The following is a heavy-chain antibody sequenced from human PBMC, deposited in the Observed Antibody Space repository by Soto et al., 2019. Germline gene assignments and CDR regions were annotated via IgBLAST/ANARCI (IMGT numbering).Heavy chain of an antibody. CDR2: ISTSSSYT. Sequence: QVQLVESGGGLVKPGWSLRLSCAASGFTFSDYYMSLIRQAPGKGLEWVSYISTSSSYTNYADSVKGRFTISRDNAKNSLYLQMNSLRADDTAVYYCARARWELLNYFGMAFWGQGTRVSVSS. J-gene: IGHJ6*02. CDR3: ARARWELLNYFGMAF. D-gene: IGHD1-26*01. V-gene: IGHV3-11*05. CDR1: GFTFSDYY.